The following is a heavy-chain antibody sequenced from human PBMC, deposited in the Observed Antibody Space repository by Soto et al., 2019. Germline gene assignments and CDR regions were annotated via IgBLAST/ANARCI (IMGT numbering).Heavy chain of an antibody. CDR2: FSGSGGST. D-gene: IGHD6-13*01. CDR3: AKGVYSSSWYRYYYGMDV. J-gene: IGHJ6*02. V-gene: IGHV3-23*01. Sequence: PGGSLRLSCAASGFTFSSYAMSWVRQAPGKGLELVLAFSGSGGSTYYADSVKGRFTISRDNSKNTLYLQMNSLRAEDTAVYFCAKGVYSSSWYRYYYGMDVWGQGTTVTVSS. CDR1: GFTFSSYA.